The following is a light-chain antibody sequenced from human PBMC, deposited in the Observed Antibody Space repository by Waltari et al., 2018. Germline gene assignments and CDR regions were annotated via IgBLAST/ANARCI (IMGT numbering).Light chain of an antibody. CDR2: EVS. Sequence: QSALTQPASVSGSPGQSITISCTGTSTAVGRYNLVSSYQQHPGKAPKLMIYEVSKRPSGVSNRFSGSKSGNTASLTISGLQAEDEADYYCCSYAGSSTYVFGTGTKVTVL. V-gene: IGLV2-23*02. J-gene: IGLJ1*01. CDR1: STAVGRYNL. CDR3: CSYAGSSTYV.